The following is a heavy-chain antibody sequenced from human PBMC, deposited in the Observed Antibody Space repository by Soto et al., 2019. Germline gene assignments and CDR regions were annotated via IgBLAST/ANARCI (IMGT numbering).Heavy chain of an antibody. D-gene: IGHD2-8*01. CDR3: ARCTSNYYYGMDV. Sequence: QVQLQESGPGLVKPSETLSLTCTVSGGSISSYYWSWIRQPPGKGLEWIGYIYYSGITNYNPSLXXLXXISVDTSRKPFSLKLSSVTAADTAVYYCARCTSNYYYGMDVWGQGTTVAVSS. CDR1: GGSISSYY. V-gene: IGHV4-59*01. J-gene: IGHJ6*02. CDR2: IYYSGIT.